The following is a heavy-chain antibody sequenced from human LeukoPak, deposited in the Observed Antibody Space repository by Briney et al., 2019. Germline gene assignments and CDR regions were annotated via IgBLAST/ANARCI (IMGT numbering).Heavy chain of an antibody. J-gene: IGHJ4*02. CDR2: ISSSSSYI. D-gene: IGHD6-19*01. Sequence: GGSLRLSCAASGFTFSSYSMNWVRQAPGKGLEWVSSISSSSSYIYYADSVKGRFTISRDNAKNLLYLQMNSLRAEDTAVYFCARDRSSGWDDYWGQGTLVTVSS. CDR1: GFTFSSYS. V-gene: IGHV3-21*01. CDR3: ARDRSSGWDDY.